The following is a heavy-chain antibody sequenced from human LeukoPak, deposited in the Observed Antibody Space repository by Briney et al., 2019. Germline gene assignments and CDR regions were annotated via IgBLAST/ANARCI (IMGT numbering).Heavy chain of an antibody. J-gene: IGHJ4*02. CDR2: ISTSSSYI. Sequence: GGSLRLSCAASGFTFGSYVMHWVRQAPGKGLEWVSSISTSSSYIYYADSVKGRFTISRNNPKNSLYLQMNSLRAEDTAVYYCARNRGDPSYFDYWGQGLLVTVSS. CDR1: GFTFGSYV. D-gene: IGHD4-17*01. V-gene: IGHV3-21*01. CDR3: ARNRGDPSYFDY.